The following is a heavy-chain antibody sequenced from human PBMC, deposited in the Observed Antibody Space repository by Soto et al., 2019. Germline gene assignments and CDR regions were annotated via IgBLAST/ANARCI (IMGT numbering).Heavy chain of an antibody. CDR2: IYNSGST. J-gene: IGHJ3*02. D-gene: IGHD3-22*01. CDR1: GGPISSGGYY. V-gene: IGHV4-31*03. CDR3: ATFDFYESSTSYILGYAFDI. Sequence: LSLTCTVSGGPISSGGYYWSWIRQHPGKGLEWIGYIYNSGSTYYNPSLKSRVTISVDTSKNQFSLKLSSVTAADTAVYYCATFDFYESSTSYILGYAFDIRGQGTMVTVSS.